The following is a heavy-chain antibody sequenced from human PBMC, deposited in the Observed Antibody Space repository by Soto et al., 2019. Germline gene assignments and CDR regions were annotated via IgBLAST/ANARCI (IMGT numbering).Heavy chain of an antibody. J-gene: IGHJ4*02. D-gene: IGHD5-18*01. CDR2: IYYSGST. CDR3: ARRVDTAMEEYYFDY. Sequence: PSETLSLTCTVSGGSISCYYWSWIRQPPGKGLEWIGYIYYSGSTNYNPSLKSRVTISVDTSKNQFSLKLSSVTAADTAVYYCARRVDTAMEEYYFDYWGQGTLVTVSS. V-gene: IGHV4-59*08. CDR1: GGSISCYY.